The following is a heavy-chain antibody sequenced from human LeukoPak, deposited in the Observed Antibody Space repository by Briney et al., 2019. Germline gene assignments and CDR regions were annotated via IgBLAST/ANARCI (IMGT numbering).Heavy chain of an antibody. Sequence: GGSLRLSCAASGFTVSSNYMSWVRQAPGKGLEWVSVIYSGGSTYYADSVKGRFTISRDNSKNTLYLQMNSLRAEDTAVYYCARVVVVAAPPYYYYYYMDVWGKGTTVTVSS. CDR3: ARVVVVAAPPYYYYYYMDV. D-gene: IGHD2-15*01. J-gene: IGHJ6*03. V-gene: IGHV3-66*02. CDR1: GFTVSSNY. CDR2: IYSGGST.